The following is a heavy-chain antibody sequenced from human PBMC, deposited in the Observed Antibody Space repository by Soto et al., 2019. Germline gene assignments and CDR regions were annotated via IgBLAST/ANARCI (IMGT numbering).Heavy chain of an antibody. D-gene: IGHD2-15*01. Sequence: GGSLRLSCAASGFTFSSYSMNWVRQAPGKGLEWVSYISSSSSTIYYADSVKGRFTISRDNAKNSLYLQMNSLRAEDTAVYYCARDRTGAYCSGGSCFGAFDIWGQGTMVTVSS. CDR3: ARDRTGAYCSGGSCFGAFDI. V-gene: IGHV3-48*01. J-gene: IGHJ3*02. CDR1: GFTFSSYS. CDR2: ISSSSSTI.